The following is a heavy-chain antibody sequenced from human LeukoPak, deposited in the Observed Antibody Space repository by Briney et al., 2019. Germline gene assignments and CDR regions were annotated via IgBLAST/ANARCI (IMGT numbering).Heavy chain of an antibody. V-gene: IGHV1-18*01. D-gene: IGHD2-2*01. Sequence: ASVRVSCKASGYTFTSYGISWVRQAPGQGLEWMGWISAYNGNTNYAQKLQGRVTMTEDTSTGTAYMELSSLRSEDTAVYYCATGKIYCSRTSCSGDYWGQGTLVTVSS. CDR1: GYTFTSYG. CDR3: ATGKIYCSRTSCSGDY. CDR2: ISAYNGNT. J-gene: IGHJ4*02.